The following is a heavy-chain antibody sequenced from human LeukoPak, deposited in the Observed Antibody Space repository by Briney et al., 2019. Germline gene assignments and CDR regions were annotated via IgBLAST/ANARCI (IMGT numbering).Heavy chain of an antibody. CDR1: GFTVSTNY. CDR2: ISYDGSNK. Sequence: PGGSLRLSCAASGFTVSTNYMSWVRQAPGKGLEWVAVISYDGSNKYYADSVKGRFTISRDNSKNTLYLQMNSLRAEDTAVYYCARAPDSSGYYYGWFDPWGQGTLVTVSS. D-gene: IGHD3-22*01. CDR3: ARAPDSSGYYYGWFDP. J-gene: IGHJ5*02. V-gene: IGHV3-30-3*01.